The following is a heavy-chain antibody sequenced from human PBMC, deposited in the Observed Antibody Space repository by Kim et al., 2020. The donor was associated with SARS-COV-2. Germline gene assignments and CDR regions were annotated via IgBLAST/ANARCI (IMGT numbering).Heavy chain of an antibody. V-gene: IGHV4-38-2*02. CDR2: IFQSGST. CDR3: ARVCSSTSCPWPYHYY. Sequence: SETLSLTCSVSGYSISSGFYWGWIRQPPGKGLEWIGDIFQSGSTYKNPSLETRVTISVDTSKNQFSLRLTSVTAADTAVYYCARVCSSTSCPWPYHYY. CDR1: GYSISSGFY. D-gene: IGHD2-2*01. J-gene: IGHJ6*01.